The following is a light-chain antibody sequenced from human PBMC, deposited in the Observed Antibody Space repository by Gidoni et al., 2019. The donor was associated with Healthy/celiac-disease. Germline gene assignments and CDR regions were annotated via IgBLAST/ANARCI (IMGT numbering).Light chain of an antibody. J-gene: IGLJ2*01. Sequence: QSVLPQPPSASGTPGQRVTISCSGSSSNIGSNTVNWYQQLPGTAPKLLIYINNQRPSGVPDRFSGSKSGTSASLAISGLQSEDEADYYCAAWDDSLNGHVVFGGGTKLTVL. CDR3: AAWDDSLNGHVV. V-gene: IGLV1-44*01. CDR2: INN. CDR1: SSNIGSNT.